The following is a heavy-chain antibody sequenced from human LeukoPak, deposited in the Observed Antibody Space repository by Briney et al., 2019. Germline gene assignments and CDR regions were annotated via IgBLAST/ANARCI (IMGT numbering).Heavy chain of an antibody. D-gene: IGHD2-8*01. CDR3: ATVMGI. Sequence: GASVKVSCKVSGYTLTELSMHWVRQAPGKGREWMGGFDPEDGETIYTQKFQGRITMTEVTSPDTADMELSSLISEDTAVYYCATVMGIWGQGTMVTVSS. J-gene: IGHJ3*02. V-gene: IGHV1-24*01. CDR1: GYTLTELS. CDR2: FDPEDGET.